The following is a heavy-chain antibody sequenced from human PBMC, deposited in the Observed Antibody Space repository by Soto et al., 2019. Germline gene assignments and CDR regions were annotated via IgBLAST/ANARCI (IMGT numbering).Heavy chain of an antibody. V-gene: IGHV3-74*01. D-gene: IGHD3-3*01. CDR1: GFTFSSYW. CDR2: INSDGSCT. J-gene: IGHJ6*02. CDR3: ARDLPNPPDFWSGYYLTHYYYYYGMDV. Sequence: GGSLRLSCAASGFTFSSYWMHWVRQAPGKGLVWVSRINSDGSCTSYADSVKGRFTISRDNAKNTLYLQMNSLRAEDAAVYYCARDLPNPPDFWSGYYLTHYYYYYGMDVWGQGTTVTVSS.